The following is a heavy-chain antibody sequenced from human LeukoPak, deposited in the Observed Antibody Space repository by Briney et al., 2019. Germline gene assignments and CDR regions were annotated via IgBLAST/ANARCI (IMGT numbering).Heavy chain of an antibody. CDR1: GYTFTIDG. Sequence: ASVKVSCKASGYTFTIDGISWVRQAPGQGLEWMGWISAYNGHTNYAQKLLGRVTMTTDTSTSTAYMELRSLRSDDTAVYYCAREGLEPRMFDFWGQGTLVTVSS. J-gene: IGHJ4*02. D-gene: IGHD1-1*01. V-gene: IGHV1-18*01. CDR2: ISAYNGHT. CDR3: AREGLEPRMFDF.